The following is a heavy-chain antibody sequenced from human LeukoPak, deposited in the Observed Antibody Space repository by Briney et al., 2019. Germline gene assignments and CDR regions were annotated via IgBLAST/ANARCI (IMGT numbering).Heavy chain of an antibody. J-gene: IGHJ4*02. CDR3: ARVLRYDFWSAYYFDY. V-gene: IGHV1-18*01. Sequence: ASVKVSCKASGYTFNSYDISWVRQAPGQGLERMAWISTYNGNTNYALKVQGRATMTTGTSTSTAYMELRSLRSDDTAVYYCARVLRYDFWSAYYFDYWGQGTLVTVSS. D-gene: IGHD3-3*01. CDR2: ISTYNGNT. CDR1: GYTFNSYD.